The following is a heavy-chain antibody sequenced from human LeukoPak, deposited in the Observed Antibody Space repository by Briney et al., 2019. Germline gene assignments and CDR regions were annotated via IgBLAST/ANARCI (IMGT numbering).Heavy chain of an antibody. CDR2: IYTSGST. V-gene: IGHV4-4*07. Sequence: PSETLSLTCTVSGGSISSYYWSWIRQPAGKGLEWIGRIYTSGSTNYNPSLKSRVTISVDMSKNQFSLKLSSVTAADTAVYFCARERVAPYYYDSSGYFDYWGQGTLVTVSS. J-gene: IGHJ4*02. CDR3: ARERVAPYYYDSSGYFDY. D-gene: IGHD3-22*01. CDR1: GGSISSYY.